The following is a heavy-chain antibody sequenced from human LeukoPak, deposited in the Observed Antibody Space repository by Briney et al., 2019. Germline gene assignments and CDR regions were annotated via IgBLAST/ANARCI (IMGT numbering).Heavy chain of an antibody. J-gene: IGHJ4*02. Sequence: SVKVSCKASGGTFSSYAISWVRQAPGQGLEWMGRIIPILGIANYAQKFQGRVTITADKSTSTAYMELSSLRSEDTAVYYCAGGGSYYVDYFDYWGREPWSPSPQ. CDR1: GGTFSSYA. D-gene: IGHD1-26*01. V-gene: IGHV1-69*04. CDR2: IIPILGIA. CDR3: AGGGSYYVDYFDY.